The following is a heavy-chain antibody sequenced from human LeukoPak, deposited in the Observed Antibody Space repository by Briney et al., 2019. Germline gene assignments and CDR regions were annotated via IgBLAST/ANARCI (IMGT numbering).Heavy chain of an antibody. D-gene: IGHD2-2*02. J-gene: IGHJ6*03. CDR1: GFTFSSYW. V-gene: IGHV3-74*01. Sequence: GGSLRLSCAASGFTFSSYWMHWVHQAPGKGLVWVSRINSDGSSTSYADSVKGRFTISRDNAKNTLYLQMNSLRAEDTAVYYCARSGLYGGDYYYYYMDVWGKGTTVTVSS. CDR3: ARSGLYGGDYYYYYMDV. CDR2: INSDGSST.